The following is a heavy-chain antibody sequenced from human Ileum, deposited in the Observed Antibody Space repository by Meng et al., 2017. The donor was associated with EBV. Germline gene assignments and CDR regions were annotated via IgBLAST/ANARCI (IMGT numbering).Heavy chain of an antibody. D-gene: IGHD1-26*01. CDR2: INADNSNT. V-gene: IGHV1-3*01. J-gene: IGHJ5*02. CDR1: GYIFTTYS. CDR3: ARVVEGATSWLDR. Sequence: QVHRVQSGAEGKKPGASVKGSCKASGYIFTTYSVHWVRQAPGQRLEWMGWINADNSNTEHSQKFQGRVTITSDTSASTAHMELSSLRSDDTAVYYCARVVEGATSWLDRWGQGTLVTVSS.